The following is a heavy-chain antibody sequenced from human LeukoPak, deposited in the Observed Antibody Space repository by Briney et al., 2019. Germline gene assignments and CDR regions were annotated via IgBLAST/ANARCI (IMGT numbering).Heavy chain of an antibody. CDR3: AAPSSGYAATAFYFDY. CDR1: GGSFSGYY. Sequence: SETLSLTCAVYGGSFSGYYWSWIRQPPEKGLEWIGEINHSGSTNYSPSLKSRVTISVDTSKNQFSLRLSSVTAADTAVYYCAAPSSGYAATAFYFDYWGQGTLVTVSS. D-gene: IGHD3-22*01. V-gene: IGHV4-34*01. CDR2: INHSGST. J-gene: IGHJ4*02.